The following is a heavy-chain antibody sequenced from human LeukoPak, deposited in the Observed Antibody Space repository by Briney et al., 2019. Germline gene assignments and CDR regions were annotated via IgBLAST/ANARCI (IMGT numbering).Heavy chain of an antibody. V-gene: IGHV3-7*01. D-gene: IGHD6-19*01. Sequence: GGSLRLSCAASGFTFSGYWMSWVRQAPGKGLEWVANIKQDGSETYYVDSVKGRFTISRDNAKNSLYLQMNSLRAEDTAVYYCARRVGTSGWSNFDYWGQGTLVTVSS. CDR3: ARRVGTSGWSNFDY. CDR1: GFTFSGYW. CDR2: IKQDGSET. J-gene: IGHJ4*02.